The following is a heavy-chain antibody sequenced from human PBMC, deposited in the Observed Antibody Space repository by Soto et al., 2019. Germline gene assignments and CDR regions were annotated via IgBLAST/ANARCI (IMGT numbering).Heavy chain of an antibody. CDR1: GGTFSSYA. D-gene: IGHD2-8*01. V-gene: IGHV1-69*13. CDR2: IIPIFGTA. CDR3: ARVNWVLMVYAIHWFDP. Sequence: ASVKVSCKASGGTFSSYAISWVRQAPGQGLEWMGGIIPIFGTANYAQKFQGRVTITADESTSTAYMELSSLRSEDTAVYYCARVNWVLMVYAIHWFDPWGQGTLVTVSS. J-gene: IGHJ5*02.